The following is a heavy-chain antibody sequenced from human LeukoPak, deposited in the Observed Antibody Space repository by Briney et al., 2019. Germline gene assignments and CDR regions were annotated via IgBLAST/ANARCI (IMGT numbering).Heavy chain of an antibody. Sequence: KPSDTLSLTCTVSGGAISGYYWSWIRQPAGKGLEWLGRVYSSGSTKYNPYLESRVTMSVDTSKNQFSLKLNFVTAADTAVYYCARVGSGYDFFDYWGQGTLVTVSS. CDR1: GGAISGYY. D-gene: IGHD3/OR15-3a*01. CDR2: VYSSGST. V-gene: IGHV4-4*07. CDR3: ARVGSGYDFFDY. J-gene: IGHJ4*02.